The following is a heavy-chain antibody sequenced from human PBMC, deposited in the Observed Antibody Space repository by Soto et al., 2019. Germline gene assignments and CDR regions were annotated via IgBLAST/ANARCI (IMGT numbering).Heavy chain of an antibody. CDR1: GATLSTYV. Sequence: SSVKVSCKASGATLSTYVISWVRQAPGQGLEWMGQMMPFFGTTNYAQKFQGRVTITADESTSTAYMELSSLRSEDTAVYYCARGRYSSGWYSDYWGQGTLVTVSS. D-gene: IGHD6-19*01. CDR3: ARGRYSSGWYSDY. V-gene: IGHV1-69*13. CDR2: MMPFFGTT. J-gene: IGHJ4*02.